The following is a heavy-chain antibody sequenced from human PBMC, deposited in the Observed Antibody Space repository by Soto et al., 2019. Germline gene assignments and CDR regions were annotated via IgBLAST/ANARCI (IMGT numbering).Heavy chain of an antibody. J-gene: IGHJ4*02. CDR1: GFSLSNARMG. D-gene: IGHD3-16*02. V-gene: IGHV2-26*01. Sequence: SGPTLVNPTETLTLTCTVSGFSLSNARMGVSWIRQPPGKALEWLAHIFSNDEKSYSTSLKSRLTISKDTSKSQVVLTMTNMDPVDTATYYCARIRVRGYDYVWGSYRPFDYWGQGTLVTVSS. CDR3: ARIRVRGYDYVWGSYRPFDY. CDR2: IFSNDEK.